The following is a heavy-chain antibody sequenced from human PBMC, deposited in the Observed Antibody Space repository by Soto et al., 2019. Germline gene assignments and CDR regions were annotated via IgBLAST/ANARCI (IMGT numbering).Heavy chain of an antibody. J-gene: IGHJ4*02. V-gene: IGHV5-51*01. CDR3: ARTFGGHLYSFDF. CDR1: GYTFTSNW. D-gene: IGHD3-16*01. CDR2: IYPGESET. Sequence: PGESLKISCKGSGYTFTSNWIGWVRQMPGKGLEWMGIIYPGESETRYSPNFQGQVTISADKSINTAYLQWNSLKASDTAIFYCARTFGGHLYSFDFWGQGTLVTVPS.